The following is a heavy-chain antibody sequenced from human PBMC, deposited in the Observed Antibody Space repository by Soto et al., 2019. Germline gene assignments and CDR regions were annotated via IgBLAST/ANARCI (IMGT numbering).Heavy chain of an antibody. CDR3: ARDKRDLRFLEWSYYFDF. V-gene: IGHV3-30-3*01. D-gene: IGHD3-3*01. J-gene: IGHJ4*02. Sequence: QVQLVESGGGVVQPGRSLRLSCAASGFTFSSHAMHWVRQAPGKGLEWVALISYDGSNKYYADSVKGRFTISRDNSKNTLYLQMNSLRADDTAVYYCARDKRDLRFLEWSYYFDFWGQGTLVTVSS. CDR2: ISYDGSNK. CDR1: GFTFSSHA.